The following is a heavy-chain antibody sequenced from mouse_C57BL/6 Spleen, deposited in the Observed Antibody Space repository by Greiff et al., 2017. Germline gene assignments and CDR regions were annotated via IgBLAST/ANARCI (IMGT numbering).Heavy chain of an antibody. D-gene: IGHD1-1*01. V-gene: IGHV14-2*01. J-gene: IGHJ4*01. CDR3: ARYYGSSLYARYY. CDR2: IDPEDGET. Sequence: EVQLQQSGAELVKPGASVKLSCTASGFNIKDYYMNWVKQRTEQGLEWIGRIDPEDGETKYAPKFPGKATITADTSSNTAYLQLSSLTSEDTVVYYCARYYGSSLYARYYWGHGTSVTVSS. CDR1: GFNIKDYY.